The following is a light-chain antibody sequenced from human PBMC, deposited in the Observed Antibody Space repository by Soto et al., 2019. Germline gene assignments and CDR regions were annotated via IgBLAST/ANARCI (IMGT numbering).Light chain of an antibody. V-gene: IGLV2-8*01. CDR1: SSDVGGYNS. J-gene: IGLJ1*01. Sequence: QSVLTQPPSASGSPGQSVTISCTGTSSDVGGYNSVSWYQQHPGKAPKLMIYEVNKRPSGVPDRFSGSKSGNTASLTVSGLQAEDEADYYCSSYAGSNNVFGTGTKDTVL. CDR3: SSYAGSNNV. CDR2: EVN.